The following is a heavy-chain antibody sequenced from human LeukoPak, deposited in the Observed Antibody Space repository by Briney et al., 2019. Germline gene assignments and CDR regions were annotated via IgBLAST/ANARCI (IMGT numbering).Heavy chain of an antibody. V-gene: IGHV1-46*01. D-gene: IGHD6-13*01. CDR2: INPSGGST. Sequence: VASVKVSCKASGYTFTSYYMHWVRQAPGQGLEWMGIINPSGGSTSYAQKFQGRVTMTRDTSTSTVYMELNSLRSEDTAVYYCARESSSWHFDYWGQGTLVTVSS. CDR3: ARESSSWHFDY. J-gene: IGHJ4*02. CDR1: GYTFTSYY.